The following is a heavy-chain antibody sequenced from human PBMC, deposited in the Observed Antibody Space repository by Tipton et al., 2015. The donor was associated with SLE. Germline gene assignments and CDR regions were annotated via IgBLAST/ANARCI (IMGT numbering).Heavy chain of an antibody. J-gene: IGHJ6*02. CDR1: GGSISSSSYY. CDR3: ARSQYQLLMGPGMDV. Sequence: LRLSCTVSGGSISSSSYYWGWIRQPPGKGLEWIGSIYYSGSTHYNPSLKSRVTISVDTSKNQFSLKLSSVTAADTAVYYCARSQYQLLMGPGMDVWGQGTTVTVSS. D-gene: IGHD2-2*01. V-gene: IGHV4-39*07. CDR2: IYYSGST.